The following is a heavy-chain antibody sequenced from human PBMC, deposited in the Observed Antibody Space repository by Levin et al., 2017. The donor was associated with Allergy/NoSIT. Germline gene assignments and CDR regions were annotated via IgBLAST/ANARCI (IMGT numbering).Heavy chain of an antibody. CDR2: IRTRGST. D-gene: IGHD3-22*01. J-gene: IGHJ4*02. CDR3: ARDGGSGYYC. V-gene: IGHV4-4*07. CDR1: GDSINNFY. Sequence: PSETLSLTCTVSGDSINNFYWSWIRQPAGKGLEWIGRIRTRGSTNYNPSLKSRITLSVDTSKNQFSLKLSSVTAADTAVYYCARDGGSGYYCWGQGILVTVSS.